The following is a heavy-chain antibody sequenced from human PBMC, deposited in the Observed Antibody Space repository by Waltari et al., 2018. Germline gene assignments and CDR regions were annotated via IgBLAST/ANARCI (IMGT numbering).Heavy chain of an antibody. CDR1: GGTFSSYT. CDR3: ARSLYYDFWSGYYAIDY. Sequence: QVQLVQSGAEVKKPGSSVKVSCKASGGTFSSYTISWVRQAPGQGREWMGRIIPILGIANYAQKFQGRVTITADKSTSTAYMELSSLRSEDTAVYYCARSLYYDFWSGYYAIDYWGQGTLVTVSS. J-gene: IGHJ4*02. CDR2: IIPILGIA. V-gene: IGHV1-69*02. D-gene: IGHD3-3*01.